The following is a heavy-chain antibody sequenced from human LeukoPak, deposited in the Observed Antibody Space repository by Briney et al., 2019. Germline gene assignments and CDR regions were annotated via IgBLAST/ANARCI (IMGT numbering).Heavy chain of an antibody. CDR3: ARRGLVVIGSEGFDP. CDR1: GDSISSSNW. CDR2: IYHSGGT. D-gene: IGHD3-22*01. J-gene: IGHJ5*02. V-gene: IGHV4-4*02. Sequence: SGTLSLTCAVSGDSISSSNWWSWVRQPPGKGLEWIGEIYHSGGTNYNPSLKSRVTISVDKSKNQFSLKMSSVTAADTAVYYCARRGLVVIGSEGFDPWGQGTLVTVSS.